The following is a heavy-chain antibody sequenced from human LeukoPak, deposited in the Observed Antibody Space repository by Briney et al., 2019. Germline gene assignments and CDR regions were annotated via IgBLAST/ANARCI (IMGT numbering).Heavy chain of an antibody. CDR2: IKQGEGDK. V-gene: IGHV3-7*01. Sequence: PGGSLGLSCVASGFTFSDSSMSWVRQAPGRGLEWLANIKQGEGDKFYLESVMGRFTISRDNGNNSLFLQLTSLRVEDTAVYYCARGGLFGTLDYWGQGARVTVS. CDR1: GFTFSDSS. D-gene: IGHD3-3*01. J-gene: IGHJ4*02. CDR3: ARGGLFGTLDY.